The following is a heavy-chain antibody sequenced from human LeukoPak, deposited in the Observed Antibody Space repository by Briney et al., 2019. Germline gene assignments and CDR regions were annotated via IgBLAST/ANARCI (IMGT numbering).Heavy chain of an antibody. CDR3: ASRYYYGSPNWFDP. Sequence: ASVKVSCKASGYTFTDYYIHWVRQAPGQGLEWMGWINPNSGGTNYAQKFQGRVTMTRDTSISTASLDLRRLISDDTAVYYCASRYYYGSPNWFDPWGQGTLVTVSS. CDR1: GYTFTDYY. D-gene: IGHD3-10*01. J-gene: IGHJ5*02. CDR2: INPNSGGT. V-gene: IGHV1-2*02.